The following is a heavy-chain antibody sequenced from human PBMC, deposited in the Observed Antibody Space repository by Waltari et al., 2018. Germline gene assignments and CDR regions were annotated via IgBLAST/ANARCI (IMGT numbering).Heavy chain of an antibody. CDR1: GFTFGHYW. CDR3: ARDPAWEAFDI. CDR2: TNQDGSEK. Sequence: EVQLVESGGGLVQPGGSLRLSCAVSGFTFGHYWMRWVRQAPGKGLEWVANTNQDGSEKHHVDSVKGRFTISRDNAKNTLYLQMNTLTAEDTAVYYCARDPAWEAFDIWGQGTMVTVSS. J-gene: IGHJ3*02. D-gene: IGHD1-26*01. V-gene: IGHV3-7*01.